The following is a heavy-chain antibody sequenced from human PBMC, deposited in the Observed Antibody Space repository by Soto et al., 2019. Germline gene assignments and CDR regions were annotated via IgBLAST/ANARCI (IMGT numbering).Heavy chain of an antibody. CDR3: AREAGYYGMDV. CDR2: IYYSGST. V-gene: IGHV4-59*01. J-gene: IGHJ6*02. Sequence: QVQLQESGPGLVKPSETLSLTCTVSGGSISSYYWSWIRQPPGKGLEWIGYIYYSGSTNYNPSLRSQAILSVDTSKNQFSLNLSSVTAADTAVYYCAREAGYYGMDVWGQGTTVTVSS. CDR1: GGSISSYY.